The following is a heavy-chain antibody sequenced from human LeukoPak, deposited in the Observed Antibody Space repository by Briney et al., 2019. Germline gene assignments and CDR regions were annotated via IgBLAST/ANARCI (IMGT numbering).Heavy chain of an antibody. V-gene: IGHV4-61*05. D-gene: IGHD1-26*01. CDR2: IYYSGST. J-gene: IGHJ4*02. Sequence: SETLSLTCTVSGGSISSSSYYWGWIRQPPGKGLEWIGYIYYSGSTNYNPSLKSRVTISVDTSKNQFSLKLSSVTAADTAVYYCARGRWELRPRGEYYFDYWGQGTLVTVSS. CDR1: GGSISSSSYY. CDR3: ARGRWELRPRGEYYFDY.